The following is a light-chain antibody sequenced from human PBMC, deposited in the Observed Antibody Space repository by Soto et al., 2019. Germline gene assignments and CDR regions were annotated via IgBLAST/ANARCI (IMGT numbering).Light chain of an antibody. Sequence: DIQLTQSPSSRSASVGDRITITCRSSQSISRYLNWYQQRPGTAPKVLIFGANSLQSGVPSRFSGSGSGTEFTLTISSLQPEDFATYYCQQSYSTPWPFGQGTKVDIK. CDR3: QQSYSTPWP. CDR1: QSISRY. J-gene: IGKJ1*01. V-gene: IGKV1-39*01. CDR2: GAN.